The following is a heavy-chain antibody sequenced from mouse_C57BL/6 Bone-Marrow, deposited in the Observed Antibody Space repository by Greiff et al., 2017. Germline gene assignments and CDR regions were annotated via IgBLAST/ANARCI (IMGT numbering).Heavy chain of an antibody. J-gene: IGHJ4*01. Sequence: QVQLKQPGAELVRPGTSVKLSCKASGYTFTSYWMHRVKQRPGQGLEWIGVIDPSDSYTNYNQKFKGKATLTVDTSSSTAYMQLSSLTSEDSAVYYCARFLYYAMDYWGQGTSVTVSS. CDR1: GYTFTSYW. V-gene: IGHV1-59*01. CDR2: IDPSDSYT. CDR3: ARFLYYAMDY.